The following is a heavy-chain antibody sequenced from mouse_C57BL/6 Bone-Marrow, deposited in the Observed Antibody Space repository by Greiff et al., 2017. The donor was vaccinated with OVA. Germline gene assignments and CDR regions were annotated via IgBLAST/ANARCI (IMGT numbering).Heavy chain of an antibody. D-gene: IGHD3-2*02. J-gene: IGHJ2*01. Sequence: EVHLVESGGGLVKPGGSLKLSCAASGFTFSSYAMSWVRQTPEKRLEWVATISDGGSYTYYPDNVKGRFTISRDNAKNNLYLQMSHLKSEDTAMYYCAREGTAQAYYWGQGTTLTVSS. CDR3: AREGTAQAYY. V-gene: IGHV5-4*01. CDR1: GFTFSSYA. CDR2: ISDGGSYT.